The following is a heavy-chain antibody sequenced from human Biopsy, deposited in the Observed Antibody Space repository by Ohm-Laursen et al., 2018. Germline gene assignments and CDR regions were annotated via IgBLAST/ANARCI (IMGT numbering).Heavy chain of an antibody. D-gene: IGHD1-7*01. CDR2: ITHDGSKT. Sequence: SLRLSCAASGFTFSDYAMHWVRQAPGKGLEWVAIITHDGSKTYYADSVKGRFTISRDNSKNTVSLQMDSLRAEDTALYYCARDYTWNYVGIGYWGHGTLVTVSS. J-gene: IGHJ4*01. V-gene: IGHV3-30*04. CDR1: GFTFSDYA. CDR3: ARDYTWNYVGIGY.